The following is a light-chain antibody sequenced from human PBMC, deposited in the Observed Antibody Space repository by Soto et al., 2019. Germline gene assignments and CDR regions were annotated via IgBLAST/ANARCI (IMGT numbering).Light chain of an antibody. J-gene: IGKJ4*01. CDR3: QQYNNWPRAT. CDR2: RTS. Sequence: EIVMTQSPATLSVSPAERATPSCRASQSISSNLAWYQQKPGQAPRLLMFRTSSRATGFPARFSGSGSGTEFNLTISSLQSEDFGVYYCQQYNNWPRATFGGGTKVDIK. V-gene: IGKV3-15*01. CDR1: QSISSN.